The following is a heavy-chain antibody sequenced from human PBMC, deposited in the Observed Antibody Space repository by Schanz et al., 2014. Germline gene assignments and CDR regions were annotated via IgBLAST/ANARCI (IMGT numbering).Heavy chain of an antibody. CDR1: GYTLSAYS. Sequence: QVQLVQSGTQVKKPGASVKVSCKASGYTLSAYSLHWVRQAPGQGLEWMGWINPNSGDTNYAQKLQGRVTMTTDTSTSTAYMELRSLRSDDTAVYYCGRGFSRSYIDFWGQGTLITVSS. J-gene: IGHJ4*02. CDR2: INPNSGDT. CDR3: GRGFSRSYIDF. D-gene: IGHD3-10*01. V-gene: IGHV1-2*02.